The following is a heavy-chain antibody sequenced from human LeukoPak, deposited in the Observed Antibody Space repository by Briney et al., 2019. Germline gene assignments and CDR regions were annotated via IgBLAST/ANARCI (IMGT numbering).Heavy chain of an antibody. CDR1: GGSISSYY. D-gene: IGHD4-17*01. J-gene: IGHJ4*02. Sequence: PSETLSLTCTVSGGSISSYYWSWIRQPPGKGLEWIGYIYYSGSTNYNPSLKSRVTISVDTSKNQFSLKLSSVTAADTAVYYCARHPSLNYGDYYFDYWGQGTLVTVSS. CDR3: ARHPSLNYGDYYFDY. CDR2: IYYSGST. V-gene: IGHV4-59*08.